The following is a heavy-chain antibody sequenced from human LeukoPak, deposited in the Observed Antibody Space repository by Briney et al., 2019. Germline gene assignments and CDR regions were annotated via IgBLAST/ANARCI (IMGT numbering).Heavy chain of an antibody. CDR1: GGSFSAYY. J-gene: IGHJ5*01. Sequence: SETLSLTCAVYGGSFSAYYWSWVRQPPGKGLEWIGEINHSGNTNYNPSLKSRVTISVDTSKNHFSLRLSSVTAADTAVYYCARFPRWFDYWGQGILVTVSS. V-gene: IGHV4-34*01. CDR3: ARFPRWFDY. CDR2: INHSGNT.